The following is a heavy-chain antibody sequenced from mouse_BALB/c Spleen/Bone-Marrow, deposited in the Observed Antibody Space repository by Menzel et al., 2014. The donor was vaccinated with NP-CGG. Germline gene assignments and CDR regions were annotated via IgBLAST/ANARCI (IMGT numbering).Heavy chain of an antibody. CDR2: INPSNGRT. Sequence: VKLVESGAELVKPGASVKLSCKASGYTFTSYWMHWVKQRPGQGLEWIGEINPSNGRTNYNEKFKSKATLTVDKSSSTAYMQLSSLTSEDSAVYYCARGLYDYDSYWGQGTLVTVSA. V-gene: IGHV1S81*02. J-gene: IGHJ3*01. CDR1: GYTFTSYW. CDR3: ARGLYDYDSY. D-gene: IGHD2-4*01.